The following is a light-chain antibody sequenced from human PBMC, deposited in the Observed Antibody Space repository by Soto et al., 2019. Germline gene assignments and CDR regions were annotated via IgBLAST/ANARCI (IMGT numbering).Light chain of an antibody. CDR3: QQYGSSPST. J-gene: IGKJ2*01. CDR1: QSVSSSY. Sequence: ESVLTQSPGTLSLSPGERATLSCRASQSVSSSYLAWYQQKPGQAPRLLIYGASSRATGIPYRFSGSGSGTDFTLTISRLEPEDFAVYYCQQYGSSPSTFGQGTKLEI. V-gene: IGKV3-20*01. CDR2: GAS.